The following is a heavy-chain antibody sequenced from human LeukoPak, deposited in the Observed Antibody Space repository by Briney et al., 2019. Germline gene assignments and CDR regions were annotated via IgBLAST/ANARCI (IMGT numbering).Heavy chain of an antibody. D-gene: IGHD4-23*01. CDR2: IDPSDSYT. V-gene: IGHV5-10-1*01. CDR3: AIDYGGPEHFDL. J-gene: IGHJ2*01. Sequence: GESLKISCKGSGYSFTNYWISWVRPMPGKGLEWMGRIDPSDSYTNYSPSFQGHVTISADKSITTAYLQWSSLKASDTAIYYCAIDYGGPEHFDLWGRGTLVTVSS. CDR1: GYSFTNYW.